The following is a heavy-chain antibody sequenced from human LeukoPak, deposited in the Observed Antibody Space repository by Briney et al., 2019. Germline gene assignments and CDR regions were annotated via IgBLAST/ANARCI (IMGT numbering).Heavy chain of an antibody. D-gene: IGHD5-18*01. CDR2: ISGSGGST. J-gene: IGHJ3*01. CDR3: ARDTPASQGYDAFDV. Sequence: PGGSLRLSCAASGFTFSSYAMSWVRQAPGKGLEWVSAISGSGGSTYYADSVKGRITISRDNAKNSLFLQINSLRAEDTAVYYCARDTPASQGYDAFDVWGQGTMVTVSS. V-gene: IGHV3-23*01. CDR1: GFTFSSYA.